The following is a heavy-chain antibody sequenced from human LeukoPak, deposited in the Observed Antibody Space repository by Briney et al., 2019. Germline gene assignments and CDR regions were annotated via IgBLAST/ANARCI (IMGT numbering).Heavy chain of an antibody. D-gene: IGHD2-15*01. Sequence: PSETLSLTCTVSGGSISSYYWSWIRQPPGKGLEWIGEINHSGSTNYNPSLKSRVTISVDTSKNQFSLKLSSVTAADAAVYYCARERDVVVVAATSTFDYWGQGTLVTVSS. CDR2: INHSGST. J-gene: IGHJ4*02. CDR3: ARERDVVVVAATSTFDY. V-gene: IGHV4-34*01. CDR1: GGSISSYY.